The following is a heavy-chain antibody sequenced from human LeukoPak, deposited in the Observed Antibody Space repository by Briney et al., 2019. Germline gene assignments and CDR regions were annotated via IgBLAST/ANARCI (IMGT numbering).Heavy chain of an antibody. V-gene: IGHV3-74*01. J-gene: IGHJ4*02. CDR3: TRGGRGTYGELDY. D-gene: IGHD3-10*01. Sequence: AGGSLRLSCAGSGFSFGSYWMHWVRQAPGKGLVWVSRIYGYGSDTSYADFVKGRFTISRDNAKNTVYLQVNSLRAEDTAVFYCTRGGRGTYGELDYWGQGTLVTASS. CDR1: GFSFGSYW. CDR2: IYGYGSDT.